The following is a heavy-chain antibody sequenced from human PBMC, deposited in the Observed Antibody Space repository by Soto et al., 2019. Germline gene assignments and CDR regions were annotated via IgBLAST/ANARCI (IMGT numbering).Heavy chain of an antibody. J-gene: IGHJ5*02. Sequence: ASVKVSCKASGYTFSGYYIHWLRQAPGQGLEWMGWINPNSGGTNYAQSFQGRVTMTRDTSISTVYMELSRLRFDDTAVYYCARVIRGAYYNSPLDTWGQGAVVTVSS. D-gene: IGHD3-10*01. V-gene: IGHV1-2*02. CDR1: GYTFSGYY. CDR3: ARVIRGAYYNSPLDT. CDR2: INPNSGGT.